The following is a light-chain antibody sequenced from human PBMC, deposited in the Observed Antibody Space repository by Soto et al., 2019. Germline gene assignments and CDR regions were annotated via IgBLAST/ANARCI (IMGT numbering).Light chain of an antibody. Sequence: VLTQSPGTLSLSPGERATLSCRASQSVSSNYVAWYHQKPGQAPRLLIYGTSIRASGVPERFSGGGSGTDFTLTITRLEPEDFAVYYCQQYGSSLFTFGPGTKVDIK. J-gene: IGKJ3*01. CDR2: GTS. V-gene: IGKV3-20*01. CDR1: QSVSSNY. CDR3: QQYGSSLFT.